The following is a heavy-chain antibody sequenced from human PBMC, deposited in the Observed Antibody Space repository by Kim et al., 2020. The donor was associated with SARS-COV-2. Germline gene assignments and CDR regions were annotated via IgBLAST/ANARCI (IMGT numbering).Heavy chain of an antibody. CDR2: IYYSGST. J-gene: IGHJ3*02. CDR3: ARAARSVQLERLDAFDI. V-gene: IGHV4-59*13. Sequence: SETLSLTCTVSGGSISSYYWSWIRQPPGKGLEWIGYIYYSGSTNYNPSLKSRVTISVDTSKNQFSLKLSSVTAADTAVYYCARAARSVQLERLDAFDIWGQGTMVTVSS. CDR1: GGSISSYY. D-gene: IGHD1-1*01.